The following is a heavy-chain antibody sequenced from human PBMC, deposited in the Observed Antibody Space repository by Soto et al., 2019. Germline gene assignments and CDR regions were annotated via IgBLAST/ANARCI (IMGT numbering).Heavy chain of an antibody. Sequence: PGGSLRLSXAASGFSFSSYSLHWVRQAPGKGLEWVAVISYNGLSQFYADSVRGRLAISRDNAKNTLYLQMNSLRDEDTAVYFCARGGRGLRGAFDIWGQGTRVTVSS. V-gene: IGHV3-30*09. D-gene: IGHD2-15*01. CDR2: ISYNGLSQ. J-gene: IGHJ3*02. CDR1: GFSFSSYS. CDR3: ARGGRGLRGAFDI.